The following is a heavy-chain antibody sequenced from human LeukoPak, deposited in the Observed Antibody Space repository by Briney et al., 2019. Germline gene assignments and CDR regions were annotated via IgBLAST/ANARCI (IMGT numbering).Heavy chain of an antibody. CDR3: AMLRLGELSLLANAYDI. V-gene: IGHV4-38-2*01. CDR2: VHQTGGP. CDR1: GSSVNSDQY. J-gene: IGHJ3*02. D-gene: IGHD3-16*01. Sequence: PSETLSLTCDVSGSSVNSDQYWGWMRHSPGAGLEWIGSVHQTGGPYYNPSLGSRVSLSIDSTKNSFSLRLTSVTAADTAVYYCAMLRLGELSLLANAYDIWGQGTMVIVSS.